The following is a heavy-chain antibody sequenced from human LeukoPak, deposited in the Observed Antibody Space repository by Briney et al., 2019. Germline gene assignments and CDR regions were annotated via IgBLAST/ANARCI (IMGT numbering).Heavy chain of an antibody. D-gene: IGHD2-2*03. V-gene: IGHV3-21*01. CDR2: ISSSTSYI. CDR3: ARDQLDGFDY. J-gene: IGHJ4*02. Sequence: HPGGSLRLSCEASGFTFSSYSMNWVRQAPGKGLEWVSSISSSTSYIYYADSVKGRFTISRDNAKNSLYLQMNSLRAEDTAVYYCARDQLDGFDYWGQGTLVTVSS. CDR1: GFTFSSYS.